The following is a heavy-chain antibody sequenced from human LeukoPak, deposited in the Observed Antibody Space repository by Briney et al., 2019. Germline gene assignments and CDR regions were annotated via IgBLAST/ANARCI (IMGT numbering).Heavy chain of an antibody. CDR1: GFTFSSYS. CDR3: ARTPSYCSGGRCYVSHYFDY. CDR2: ISSSSSTI. D-gene: IGHD2-15*01. Sequence: PGGSLRLSCAASGFTFSSYSMNWVRQAPGKGLEWVSYISSSSSTIYYADSVKGRFTISRDNAKNSLYLQMNSLRDEDTAVYYCARTPSYCSGGRCYVSHYFDYWGQGTLATVSS. J-gene: IGHJ4*02. V-gene: IGHV3-48*02.